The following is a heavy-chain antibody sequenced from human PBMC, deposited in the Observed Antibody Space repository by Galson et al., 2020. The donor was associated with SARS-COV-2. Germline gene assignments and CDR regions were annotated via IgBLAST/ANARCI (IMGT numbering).Heavy chain of an antibody. CDR1: GGTFSSYA. D-gene: IGHD1-26*01. V-gene: IGHV1-69*13. CDR3: ALSQGGSTVYYYYYGMDV. CDR2: IIPIFGTA. J-gene: IGHJ6*02. Sequence: SVKVSCKASGGTFSSYAISWVRQAPGQGLEWMGGIIPIFGTANYAQKFQGRVTITADESTSTAYMELSSLRSEDTAVYYCALSQGGSTVYYYYYGMDVWGQGTTVTVSS.